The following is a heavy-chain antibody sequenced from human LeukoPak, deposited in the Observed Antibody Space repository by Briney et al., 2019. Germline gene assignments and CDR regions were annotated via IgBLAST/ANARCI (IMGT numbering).Heavy chain of an antibody. Sequence: SETLSLTCTVSGGSITSSNLYWGWIRQPPGKGLEWIGSIFYTGNTYYQPSLRGRLSISLDTSKNLFSLRLNSVTAADTDVYYCARNYYDSSGYYIDQFYFDSWGQGTLVTVSS. V-gene: IGHV4-39*07. CDR1: GGSITSSNLY. J-gene: IGHJ4*02. CDR3: ARNYYDSSGYYIDQFYFDS. CDR2: IFYTGNT. D-gene: IGHD3-22*01.